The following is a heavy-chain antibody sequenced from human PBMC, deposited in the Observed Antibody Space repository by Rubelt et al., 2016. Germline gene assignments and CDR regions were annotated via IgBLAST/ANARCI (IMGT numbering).Heavy chain of an antibody. Sequence: FSDYGMHWVRQAPGKGLEWVAFIRYDGNNKYYADSVKGRFTISRDNPKNTLYLQMKSLRAEDMAVYYCAKDLGASNYFDYWGQGTQVTVSS. CDR3: AKDLGASNYFDY. CDR1: FSDYG. J-gene: IGHJ4*02. CDR2: IRYDGNNK. V-gene: IGHV3-30*02. D-gene: IGHD1-26*01.